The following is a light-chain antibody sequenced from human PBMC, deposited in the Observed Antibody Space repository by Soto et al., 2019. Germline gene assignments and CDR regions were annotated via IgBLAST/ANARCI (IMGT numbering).Light chain of an antibody. CDR1: QSISSW. CDR3: QQYNSYVA. CDR2: DAS. Sequence: DIQMTQSPSTLSASVGDRVTITCRASQSISSWSAWYQQKPGKAPKLLIYDASSLESGVPSRFSGSGSGTEFTLTISSLQPDDFATYYCQQYNSYVAFGQGTKVDIK. V-gene: IGKV1-5*01. J-gene: IGKJ1*01.